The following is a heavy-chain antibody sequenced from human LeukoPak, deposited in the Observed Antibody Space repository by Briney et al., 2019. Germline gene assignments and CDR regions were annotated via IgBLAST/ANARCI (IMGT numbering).Heavy chain of an antibody. Sequence: GGSLRLSCTASGFTFGDYDMSWVRQAPGKGLEWVSVISGSGGSTYYADSVRGRFTISRDNSKKTLYLQMNSLRAEDTAVYYCAKAKDSSAYYYGFLYDYWGQGTLVTVSS. J-gene: IGHJ4*02. CDR1: GFTFGDYD. CDR2: ISGSGGST. V-gene: IGHV3-23*01. D-gene: IGHD3-22*01. CDR3: AKAKDSSAYYYGFLYDY.